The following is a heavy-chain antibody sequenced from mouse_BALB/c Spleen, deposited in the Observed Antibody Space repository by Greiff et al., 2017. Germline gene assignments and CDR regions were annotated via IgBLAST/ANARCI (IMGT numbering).Heavy chain of an antibody. D-gene: IGHD2-1*01. V-gene: IGHV5-9-4*01. CDR2: ISSGGSYT. CDR3: AREGDYGNFYWYFDV. Sequence: EVKLEESGGGLVKPGGSLKLSCAASGFTFSSYAMSWVRQSPEKRLEWVAEISSGGSYTYYPDTVTGRFTISRDNAKNTLYLEMSSLRSEDTAMYYCAREGDYGNFYWYFDVWGAGTTVTVSS. CDR1: GFTFSSYA. J-gene: IGHJ1*01.